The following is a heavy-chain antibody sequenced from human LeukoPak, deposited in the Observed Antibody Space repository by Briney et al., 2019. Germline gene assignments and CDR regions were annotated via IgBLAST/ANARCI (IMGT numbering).Heavy chain of an antibody. CDR3: ARNLWFGELSGFDPTDY. D-gene: IGHD3-10*01. CDR1: GFTFSSYA. J-gene: IGHJ4*02. V-gene: IGHV3-74*01. CDR2: INSDGSST. Sequence: GGSLRLSCAASGFTFSSYAMSWVRQAPGKGLVWVSRINSDGSSTSYADSVKGRFTISRDNAKNTLYLQMNSLRAEDTAVYYCARNLWFGELSGFDPTDYWGQGTLVTVSS.